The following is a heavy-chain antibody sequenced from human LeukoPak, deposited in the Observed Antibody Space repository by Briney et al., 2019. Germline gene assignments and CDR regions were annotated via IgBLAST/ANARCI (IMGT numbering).Heavy chain of an antibody. Sequence: GGSLRLSCAASGFTFSSYAVSWVRQAPGKGLEWVSAISGSGGSTYYADSVKGRFTISRDNSKNTLYLQMNSLRAEDTAVYYCAKDWGSGWVAGAFDIWGQGTMVTVSS. CDR2: ISGSGGST. J-gene: IGHJ3*02. CDR1: GFTFSSYA. CDR3: AKDWGSGWVAGAFDI. V-gene: IGHV3-23*01. D-gene: IGHD6-19*01.